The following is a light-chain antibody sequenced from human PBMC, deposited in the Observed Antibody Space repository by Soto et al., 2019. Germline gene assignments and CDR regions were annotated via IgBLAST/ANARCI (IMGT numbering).Light chain of an antibody. J-gene: IGLJ1*01. CDR1: ISDFVLYNY. CDR3: SSYTPSSALHV. Sequence: QSALTQPASWSGSPGQSITISCSGTISDFVLYNYVSWYQQYPGKAPKLMMYGGNNGPSGVSNRFSGSKSGNTASLTISGLQADAEADYCCSSYTPSSALHVFGPGTKLTVL. CDR2: GGN. V-gene: IGLV2-14*01.